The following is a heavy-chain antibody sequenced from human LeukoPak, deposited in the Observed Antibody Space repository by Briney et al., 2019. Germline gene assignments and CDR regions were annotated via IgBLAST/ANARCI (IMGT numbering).Heavy chain of an antibody. CDR1: GYTFTSYY. CDR2: INPSGGST. J-gene: IGHJ5*02. CDR3: ARVASRWERLGWFDP. D-gene: IGHD1-1*01. Sequence: ASVKVSCKASGYTFTSYYMHWVRQAPGQGLEWMGIINPSGGSTSYAQKFQGRVTMTRDTSTSTVYMELSSLRSEDTAVYYCARVASRWERLGWFDPWGQGTLVTVSS. V-gene: IGHV1-46*01.